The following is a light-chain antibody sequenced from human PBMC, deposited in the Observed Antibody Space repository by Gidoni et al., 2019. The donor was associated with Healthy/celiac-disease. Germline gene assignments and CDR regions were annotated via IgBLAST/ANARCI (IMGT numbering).Light chain of an antibody. CDR3: QQYNNWPALT. CDR1: QSVSSN. CDR2: GAS. Sequence: EIVMTQSPATLSVSPGERATLSCRASQSVSSNFAWYQQKPGQAPRPLIYGASTRATGIPARFSGSGSGTEFTLTISSLQSEDFAVYYCQQYNNWPALTFGGGTKVEIK. V-gene: IGKV3-15*01. J-gene: IGKJ4*01.